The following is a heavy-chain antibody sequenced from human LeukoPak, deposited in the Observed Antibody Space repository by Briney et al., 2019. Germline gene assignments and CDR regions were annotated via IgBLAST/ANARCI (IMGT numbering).Heavy chain of an antibody. V-gene: IGHV4-39*07. CDR3: AREIYSSIFDY. J-gene: IGHJ4*02. D-gene: IGHD5-18*01. CDR2: IYYSGST. CDR1: GGSISSSSYY. Sequence: SETLSLTCTVSGGSISSSSYYWGWIRQPPGKGLEWIGSIYYSGSTYYNPSLKSRVTISVDTSKNQFSLKLSSVTAADTAVYYCAREIYSSIFDYWGQGTLVTVSS.